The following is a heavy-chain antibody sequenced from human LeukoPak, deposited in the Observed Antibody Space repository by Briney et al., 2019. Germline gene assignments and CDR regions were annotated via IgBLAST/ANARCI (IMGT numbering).Heavy chain of an antibody. CDR3: AKNGGPHGMDV. J-gene: IGHJ6*02. V-gene: IGHV3-7*02. Sequence: GGSLRLSCAASGFTFSNIWMSWVRQAPGKGLEWVANIKHNGSETNYVDSVKGRFTISRDNAKNSLHLQMNSLRVEDTAVHYCAKNGGPHGMDVWGQGTTVTVSS. D-gene: IGHD3-16*01. CDR1: GFTFSNIW. CDR2: IKHNGSET.